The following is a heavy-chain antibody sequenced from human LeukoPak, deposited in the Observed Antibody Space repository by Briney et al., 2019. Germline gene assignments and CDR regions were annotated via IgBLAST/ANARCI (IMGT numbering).Heavy chain of an antibody. CDR3: ARSSGWYYYYYYMDV. V-gene: IGHV3-30*04. Sequence: GGSLRLSCAASGFTFSSYAMHWVRQAPGKGLEWVAVISYDGSNKYYADSVKGRFTISRDNPKNTLYLQMNSLRAEDTAVYYCARSSGWYYYYYYMDVWGKGTTVTVSS. D-gene: IGHD6-19*01. CDR2: ISYDGSNK. CDR1: GFTFSSYA. J-gene: IGHJ6*03.